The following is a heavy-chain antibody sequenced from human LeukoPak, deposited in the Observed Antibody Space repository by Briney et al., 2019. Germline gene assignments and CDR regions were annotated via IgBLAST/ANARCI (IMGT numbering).Heavy chain of an antibody. Sequence: PSETLSLTCTVSGGSISSYYWSWIRQPAGKGLEWIGRIYTSGSTNYNPSLKSRVTMSVDTSKNQFSLKLSSVTAADTAVYYCARDHLAAAGFEWLLSWFDPWGQGTLVTVSS. D-gene: IGHD3-3*01. CDR1: GGSISSYY. J-gene: IGHJ5*02. CDR3: ARDHLAAAGFEWLLSWFDP. CDR2: IYTSGST. V-gene: IGHV4-4*07.